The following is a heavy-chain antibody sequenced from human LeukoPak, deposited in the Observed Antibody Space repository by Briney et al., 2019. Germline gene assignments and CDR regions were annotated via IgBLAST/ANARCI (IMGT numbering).Heavy chain of an antibody. Sequence: QSGGSLRLSCAASGFTFSSYEMNWVRQAPGKGLEWLSYIDSTIYYADSVKGRFTISRDNAKNSLYLQMNSLRAEDTAVYYCARAKLYCGGDCLDLWGQGTLVTVSS. CDR3: ARAKLYCGGDCLDL. D-gene: IGHD2-21*02. V-gene: IGHV3-48*03. CDR1: GFTFSSYE. CDR2: IDSTI. J-gene: IGHJ5*02.